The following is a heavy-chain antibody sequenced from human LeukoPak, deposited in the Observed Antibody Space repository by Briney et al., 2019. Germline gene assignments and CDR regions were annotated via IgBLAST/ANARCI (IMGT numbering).Heavy chain of an antibody. CDR1: GVTLSNYA. CDR3: AKNTQYSGYYDC. Sequence: GGSLRLSCVASGVTLSNYAMSWVRQAPGKGPEWVSFISDSGGITYYADSVKGRFTISRDNSKNTLYLQMNSLRAEDTAVYYCAKNTQYSGYYDCWGQGTLVAVSS. V-gene: IGHV3-23*01. D-gene: IGHD6-6*01. CDR2: ISDSGGIT. J-gene: IGHJ4*02.